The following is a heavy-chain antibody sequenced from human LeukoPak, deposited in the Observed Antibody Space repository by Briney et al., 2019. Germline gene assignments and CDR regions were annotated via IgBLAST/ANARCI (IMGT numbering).Heavy chain of an antibody. V-gene: IGHV3-11*01. J-gene: IGHJ4*02. CDR2: ISSSGSTI. D-gene: IGHD3-16*01. CDR1: GFTFSDYY. Sequence: NPGGSLRLSCAASGFTFSDYYMSWIRQAPGKGLEWVSYISSSGSTIYYADSVKGRFTISRDNAKNSLYLQMNSLRAEDTAVYYCAREPVEEESPSTDFWSGYDYVWGSSLYYFDYWGQGTLVTVSS. CDR3: AREPVEEESPSTDFWSGYDYVWGSSLYYFDY.